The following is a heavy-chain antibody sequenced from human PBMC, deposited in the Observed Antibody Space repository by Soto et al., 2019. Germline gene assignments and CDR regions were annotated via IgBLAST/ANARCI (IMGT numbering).Heavy chain of an antibody. CDR3: ASGHCFSSSCSYLDL. CDR2: INHSGST. CDR1: GGSFSDYY. V-gene: IGHV4-34*01. Sequence: NPSETLSLTCAVYGGSFSDYYWSWIRQPPGKGLEWIGEINHSGSTNYNPSLKSRVSISVDTSKSQFSLKLSSVTAADTAIYYCASGHCFSSSCSYLDLWGRGTLVTVSS. D-gene: IGHD2-2*01. J-gene: IGHJ2*01.